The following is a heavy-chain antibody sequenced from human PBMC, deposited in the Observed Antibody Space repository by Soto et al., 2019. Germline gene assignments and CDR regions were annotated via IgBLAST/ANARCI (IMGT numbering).Heavy chain of an antibody. J-gene: IGHJ4*02. Sequence: QVQLVQSGAEVRKPWASVKVSCTPSGYTFNTYYLHWLRQAPGPALEWMGVIHPSGGGTTYAQKFLCRVTLTRDTSSTTVVMALSSLSSDDTAVTYCARGGHIAVMTASFDYWGQGTLVTVSS. CDR2: IHPSGGGT. CDR1: GYTFNTYY. CDR3: ARGGHIAVMTASFDY. V-gene: IGHV1-46*02. D-gene: IGHD2-21*02.